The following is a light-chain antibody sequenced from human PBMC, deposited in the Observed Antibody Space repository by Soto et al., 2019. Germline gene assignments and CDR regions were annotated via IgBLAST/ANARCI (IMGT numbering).Light chain of an antibody. V-gene: IGKV1-5*03. CDR3: QQYNSYSRSA. CDR1: QDIRYD. J-gene: IGKJ3*01. Sequence: IQMTQSPSSLSASVGVRVTITCRASQDIRYDLAWYQQKPGKAPKLLIYKASSLESGVPSRFSGSGSGTEFTLTISSLQPDDFATYYCQQYNSYSRSAFGPGTKVDIK. CDR2: KAS.